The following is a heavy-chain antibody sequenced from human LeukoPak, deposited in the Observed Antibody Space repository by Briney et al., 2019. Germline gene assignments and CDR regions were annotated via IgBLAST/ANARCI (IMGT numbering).Heavy chain of an antibody. J-gene: IGHJ5*02. V-gene: IGHV1-24*01. CDR3: AIGIAAADGFDP. CDR2: FDPEDGET. CDR1: GYTLTELS. D-gene: IGHD6-13*01. Sequence: ASVKVSCKVSGYTLTELSMHWVRQAPGKGLEWMGGFDPEDGETIYAQKFQGRVTMTEDTSTDTAYMELSSLRSEDTAVYYCAIGIAAADGFDPWGQGTLVTVSS.